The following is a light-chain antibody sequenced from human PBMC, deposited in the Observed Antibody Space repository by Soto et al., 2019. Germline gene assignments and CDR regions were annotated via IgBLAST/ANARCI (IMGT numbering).Light chain of an antibody. Sequence: EIVLTQSPGTLSLSPGERATLSCRASQSVGGNYLAWYQQKPGQAPRLLVYAASTRATGIPDSFSGSGSGTDFSLYISRLEPEDVAVYYCQQYGSSLRTFGQGTKLEIK. V-gene: IGKV3-20*01. CDR3: QQYGSSLRT. CDR1: QSVGGNY. J-gene: IGKJ2*01. CDR2: AAS.